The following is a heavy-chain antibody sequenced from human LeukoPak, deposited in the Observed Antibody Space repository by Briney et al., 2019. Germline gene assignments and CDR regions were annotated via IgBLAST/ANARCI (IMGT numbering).Heavy chain of an antibody. D-gene: IGHD3-22*01. CDR3: ASQDYYDSSGTYWYFDL. CDR1: GGSISSYY. Sequence: SETLSLTCTGSGGSISSYYWSWIRQPPGKGLEWIGYIYYSGSTNYNPSLKSRVTISVDTSKNQFSLKLSSVTAADTAVYYCASQDYYDSSGTYWYFDLWGRGTLVTVSS. CDR2: IYYSGST. J-gene: IGHJ2*01. V-gene: IGHV4-59*08.